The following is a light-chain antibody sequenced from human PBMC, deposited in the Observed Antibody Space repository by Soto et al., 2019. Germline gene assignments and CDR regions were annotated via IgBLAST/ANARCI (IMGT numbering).Light chain of an antibody. V-gene: IGLV2-8*01. Sequence: QSVLTQPPSASGYPGQSVTISCTGTSSDVGGYNYVSWYQQHPGKAPKLMIYEVTKRPSGVPDRFSGSKSGNTASLTVSGLQTEDEADYYCSSHAGGNMRVFGGGTKVTVL. J-gene: IGLJ2*01. CDR1: SSDVGGYNY. CDR2: EVT. CDR3: SSHAGGNMRV.